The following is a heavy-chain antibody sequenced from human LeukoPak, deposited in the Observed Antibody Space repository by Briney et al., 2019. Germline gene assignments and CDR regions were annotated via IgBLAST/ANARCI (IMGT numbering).Heavy chain of an antibody. D-gene: IGHD3-22*01. CDR3: AKRAAGPSADSSGYGY. CDR1: GFTFSSYA. Sequence: GGSLRLSCAASGFTFSSYAMSWVRQAPGKGLEWVSAISGSGGSTYYADSVKGRFTISRDNSKNTLYLQMNSLRAEDTAVYYCAKRAAGPSADSSGYGYWGQGTLVTVSS. CDR2: ISGSGGST. J-gene: IGHJ4*02. V-gene: IGHV3-23*01.